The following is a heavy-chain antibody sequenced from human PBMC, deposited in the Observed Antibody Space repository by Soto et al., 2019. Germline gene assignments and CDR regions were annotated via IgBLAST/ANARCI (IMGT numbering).Heavy chain of an antibody. CDR3: ARDEDCSSTSCPFAFDI. V-gene: IGHV1-2*02. J-gene: IGHJ3*02. CDR2: INPNSGGT. D-gene: IGHD2-2*01. Sequence: QVQLVQSGAEVKKPGASVKVSCKASGYTFTGYYMYWVRQAPGQGLEWMGWINPNSGGTNYAQKFQGRVTMTRDTSTSTAYMELSRLRSDDTAVYYCARDEDCSSTSCPFAFDIWGQGTMVTVSS. CDR1: GYTFTGYY.